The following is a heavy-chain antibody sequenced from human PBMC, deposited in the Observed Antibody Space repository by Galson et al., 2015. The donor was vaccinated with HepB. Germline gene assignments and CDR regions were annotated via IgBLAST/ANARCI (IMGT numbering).Heavy chain of an antibody. CDR3: ARHLYSTSRFDY. CDR2: TYYRSKWYN. CDR1: GDSVSNKNTA. D-gene: IGHD6-13*01. J-gene: IGHJ4*02. V-gene: IGHV6-1*01. Sequence: CAISGDSVSNKNTAWNWIRQSPLRGLEWLGRTYYRSKWYNNYAVSVKSRITINPDTSKNHFSLKLSSVTAADTAVYYCARHLYSTSRFDYWGQGILVTVSS.